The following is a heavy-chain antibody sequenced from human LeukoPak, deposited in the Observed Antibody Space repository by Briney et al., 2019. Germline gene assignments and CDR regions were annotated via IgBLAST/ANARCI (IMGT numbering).Heavy chain of an antibody. V-gene: IGHV3-7*01. J-gene: IGHJ4*02. CDR2: IKQDGSEK. CDR1: GFTSSSDW. D-gene: IGHD2-8*01. Sequence: GGSLRLSCAASGFTSSSDWMSWVRQAPGKGLEWVANIKQDGSEKYYVDSVKARFTISRDNAKNSLYLQMNSLRAEDTAVYYCAREGVSFDYWGQGTLVTVSS. CDR3: AREGVSFDY.